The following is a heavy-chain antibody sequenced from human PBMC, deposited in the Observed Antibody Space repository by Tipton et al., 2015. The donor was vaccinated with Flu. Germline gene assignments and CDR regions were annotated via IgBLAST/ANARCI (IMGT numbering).Heavy chain of an antibody. V-gene: IGHV4-59*12. Sequence: LSCTVSGGSISSYYWSWIRQPPGKGLEWIGYIYYSGSTNYNPSLKSRVTISVDTSKNQFSLKLISVTAADTAVYYCARSSSAYDYVWGGSYYFDFWGQGTLVTVSS. D-gene: IGHD3-16*01. CDR2: IYYSGST. CDR3: ARSSSAYDYVWGGSYYFDF. CDR1: GGSISSYY. J-gene: IGHJ4*02.